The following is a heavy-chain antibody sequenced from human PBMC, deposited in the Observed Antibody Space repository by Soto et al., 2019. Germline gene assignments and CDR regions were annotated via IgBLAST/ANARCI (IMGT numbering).Heavy chain of an antibody. D-gene: IGHD2-15*01. CDR3: ASIYCSGGSCYWVAS. Sequence: SETLSLTCTVSSGSISSSTNYWGWVRQSPGKGLEWIANVHSSGRTYYNPSLESRVIISVDTSKNQFSLNLRSMTAADTAVYYCASIYCSGGSCYWVASWGQGTLVTVSS. CDR1: SGSISSSTNY. CDR2: VHSSGRT. V-gene: IGHV4-39*01. J-gene: IGHJ5*01.